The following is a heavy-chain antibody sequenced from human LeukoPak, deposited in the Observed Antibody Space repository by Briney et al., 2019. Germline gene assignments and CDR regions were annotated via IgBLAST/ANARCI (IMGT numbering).Heavy chain of an antibody. Sequence: GGSLRLSCAASGFTFSNAWVSWVRQAPGKGLEWVGRIKSKTDGGTTDYAAPVKGRFTISRDDSKNTLYLQMNSLKTEDTAVYYCTTEGLYCSSTSCYGLDYWGQGTLVTVSS. J-gene: IGHJ4*02. CDR2: IKSKTDGGTT. CDR1: GFTFSNAW. D-gene: IGHD2-2*01. V-gene: IGHV3-15*01. CDR3: TTEGLYCSSTSCYGLDY.